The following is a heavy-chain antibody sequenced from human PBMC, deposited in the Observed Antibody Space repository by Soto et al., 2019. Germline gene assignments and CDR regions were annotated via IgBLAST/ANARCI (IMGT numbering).Heavy chain of an antibody. CDR1: GGTFSSYA. Sequence: SVKVSCKASGGTFSSYAISWVRQAPGQGLEWMGGIIPIFGTANYAQKFQGRVTITADESTSTAYMELSSLRSEDTAVYYCARDSLPPDYDFWSGSRGYGMDVWGQGTTVTVSS. J-gene: IGHJ6*02. CDR2: IIPIFGTA. CDR3: ARDSLPPDYDFWSGSRGYGMDV. D-gene: IGHD3-3*01. V-gene: IGHV1-69*13.